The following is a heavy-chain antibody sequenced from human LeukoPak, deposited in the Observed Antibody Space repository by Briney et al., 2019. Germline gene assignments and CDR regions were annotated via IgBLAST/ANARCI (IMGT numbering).Heavy chain of an antibody. V-gene: IGHV4-59*01. CDR3: ARELRGIVGAHYFDY. CDR1: GGSISSYY. CDR2: IYYSGST. J-gene: IGHJ4*02. Sequence: SETLSLTCTVSGGSISSYYWSWIRQPPGKGLEWIGYIYYSGSTNYNPSLKSRVTISVDTSKNQFSLKLSSVTAADTAVYYCARELRGIVGAHYFDYWGQGTLVTVSS. D-gene: IGHD1-26*01.